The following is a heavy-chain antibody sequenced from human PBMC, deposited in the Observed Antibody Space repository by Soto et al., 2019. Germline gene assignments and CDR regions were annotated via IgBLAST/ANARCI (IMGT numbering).Heavy chain of an antibody. V-gene: IGHV4-39*01. CDR3: ARHIPYYYDSSGYYLDNWFDP. J-gene: IGHJ5*02. CDR2: IYYSGST. Sequence: ETLSLTCTVSGGSISSSSYYWGWIRQPPGKGLEWIGSIYYSGSTYYNPSLKSRVTISVDTSKNQFSLKLSSVTAADTAVYYCARHIPYYYDSSGYYLDNWFDPWGQGTLVTVSS. CDR1: GGSISSSSYY. D-gene: IGHD3-22*01.